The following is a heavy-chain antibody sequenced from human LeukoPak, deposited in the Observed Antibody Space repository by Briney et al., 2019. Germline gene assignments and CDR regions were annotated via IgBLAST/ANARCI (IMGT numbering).Heavy chain of an antibody. CDR3: ARGVKYGSGSYYIWFDP. V-gene: IGHV3-66*01. CDR2: IYSGGST. J-gene: IGHJ5*02. D-gene: IGHD3-10*01. Sequence: GGSLRLSCAASGFTVSSNYMSWVRQAPGKGLEWVSVIYSGGSTYYADSAKGRFTISRDNSKNTLYLQMNSLRAEDTAVYYCARGVKYGSGSYYIWFDPWGQGTLVTVSS. CDR1: GFTVSSNY.